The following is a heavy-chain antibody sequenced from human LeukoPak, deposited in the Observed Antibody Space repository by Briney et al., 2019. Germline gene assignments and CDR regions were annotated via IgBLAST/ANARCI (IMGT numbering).Heavy chain of an antibody. CDR3: ARDRTYCSSTSCYYWFDP. Sequence: ASVKVSCKASGGTFSSYAISWVRQAPGQGLEWMGGIIPIFGTANYAQKFRGRVTITADESTSTAYMELSRLRSDDTAVYYCARDRTYCSSTSCYYWFDPWGQGTLVTVSS. D-gene: IGHD2-2*01. V-gene: IGHV1-69*13. CDR2: IIPIFGTA. CDR1: GGTFSSYA. J-gene: IGHJ5*02.